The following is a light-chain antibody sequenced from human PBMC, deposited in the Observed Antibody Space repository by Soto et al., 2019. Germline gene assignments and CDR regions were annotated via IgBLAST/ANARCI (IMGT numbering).Light chain of an antibody. CDR3: QQYGSSPPFT. CDR2: GAS. CDR1: QSVSSSY. V-gene: IGKV3-20*01. Sequence: ESVLTQSPGTLSLSPGERATLSCRASQSVSSSYLAWYQQKPGQAPRLLIYGASSRATGIPDRFSGSGSGTGFTLTISRLEPEDFAVYFCQQYGSSPPFTFGQGTKWIS. J-gene: IGKJ2*01.